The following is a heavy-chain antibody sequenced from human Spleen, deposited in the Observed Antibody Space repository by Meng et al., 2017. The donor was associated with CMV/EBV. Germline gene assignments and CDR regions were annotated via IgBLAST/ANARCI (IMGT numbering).Heavy chain of an antibody. J-gene: IGHJ4*02. D-gene: IGHD1-1*01. Sequence: AASGFTFSSYIMTWVRQAPGKGLEWVSLVYSGSSTTYYADSVKGRFTISRDTSKNTLYLQMSGLRDDDTGVYYCERELPGMPGAFDYWGQGTLVTVSS. CDR3: ERELPGMPGAFDY. V-gene: IGHV3-23*03. CDR2: VYSGSSTT. CDR1: GFTFSSYI.